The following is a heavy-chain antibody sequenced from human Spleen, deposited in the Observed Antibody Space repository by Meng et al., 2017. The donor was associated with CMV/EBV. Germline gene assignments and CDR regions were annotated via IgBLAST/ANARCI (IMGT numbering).Heavy chain of an antibody. CDR3: ARDYYDSGAYYYTEEYYHGLDV. J-gene: IGHJ6*02. CDR1: GDSVSSNRAS. Sequence: SETLSLTCAISGDSVSSNRASWNWIRQSPSRGLEWLGRTYYRSKWYDDYAMAVKSRITINPDTSKNQFSLQINSVTPEDTAVYYCARDYYDSGAYYYTEEYYHGLDVWGQGTTVTVSS. CDR2: TYYRSKWYD. V-gene: IGHV6-1*01. D-gene: IGHD3-22*01.